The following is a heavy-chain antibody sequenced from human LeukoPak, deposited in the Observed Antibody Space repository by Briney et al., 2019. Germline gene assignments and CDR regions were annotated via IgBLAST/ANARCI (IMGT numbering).Heavy chain of an antibody. CDR3: ARDPPTGTTKSDY. V-gene: IGHV7-4-1*02. CDR1: GYTFTSYA. D-gene: IGHD1-7*01. CDR2: INTNTGNP. J-gene: IGHJ4*02. Sequence: GASVKVSCKASGYTFTSYAMNWVRQAPEQGLEWMGWINTNTGNPTYAQGFTGRFVFSLDTSVSTAYLQTSSLKAEDTAVYYCARDPPTGTTKSDYWGQGTLVTVSS.